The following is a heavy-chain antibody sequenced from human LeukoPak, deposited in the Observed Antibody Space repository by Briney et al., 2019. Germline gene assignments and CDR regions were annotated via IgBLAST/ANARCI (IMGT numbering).Heavy chain of an antibody. CDR3: ARRPGQTAYYYGSGSYLPHYYVDV. Sequence: PSETLSLTCTVSGGSISSSSYYWGWIRQPPGKGLEWIGSIYYSGSTYYNPSLKSRVTISVDTSKNQFSLKLSSVTAADTAVYYCARRPGQTAYYYGSGSYLPHYYVDVWGKGTTVTVSS. V-gene: IGHV4-39*01. CDR2: IYYSGST. D-gene: IGHD3-10*01. CDR1: GGSISSSSYY. J-gene: IGHJ6*03.